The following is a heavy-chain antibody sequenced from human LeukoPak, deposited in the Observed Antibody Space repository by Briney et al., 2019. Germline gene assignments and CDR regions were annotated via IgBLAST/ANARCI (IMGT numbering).Heavy chain of an antibody. V-gene: IGHV4-59*12. Sequence: TSETLSLTCTVSGGSISSYYWSWIRQPPGKGLEWIGYVYASGSTYYNPSLKSRVTISVDTSNNQFYLSLTSLTAADTAVYYCAREGGGSYSRGWFDPWGQGTLVSVSS. CDR3: AREGGGSYSRGWFDP. J-gene: IGHJ5*02. D-gene: IGHD1-26*01. CDR1: GGSISSYY. CDR2: VYASGST.